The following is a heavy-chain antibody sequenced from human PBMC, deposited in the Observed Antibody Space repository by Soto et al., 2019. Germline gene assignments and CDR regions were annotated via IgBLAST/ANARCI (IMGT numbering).Heavy chain of an antibody. CDR2: ISDSGGST. V-gene: IGHV3-23*01. J-gene: IGHJ6*02. CDR1: GFTFSTNA. CDR3: AKVFVYYYNMDV. Sequence: GGSLRLSCAASGFTFSTNAMSWVRQAPGKGLEWVSGISDSGGSTYYADSVKGRFTISRDNSKNTLYLQMNSLRAEDTAVYYCAKVFVYYYNMDVWGQGTTVTVSS.